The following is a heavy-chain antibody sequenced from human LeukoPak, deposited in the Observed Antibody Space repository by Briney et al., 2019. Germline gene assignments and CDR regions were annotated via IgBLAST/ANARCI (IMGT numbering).Heavy chain of an antibody. D-gene: IGHD4-17*01. V-gene: IGHV1-3*01. CDR3: ARARWTSTVTTYYLDF. CDR2: INAGNGKI. CDR1: GYTFSDYA. Sequence: ASVKVSCKTSGYTFSDYAVQWVRQAPGQRLEWMGWINAGNGKIRYSQKFQDRVTISRDTSAITAYLDLSSLKSEDTAVYYCARARWTSTVTTYYLDFWGQGTLVTVSS. J-gene: IGHJ4*02.